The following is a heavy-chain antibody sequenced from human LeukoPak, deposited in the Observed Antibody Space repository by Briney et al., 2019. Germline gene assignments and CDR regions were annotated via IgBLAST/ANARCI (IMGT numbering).Heavy chain of an antibody. CDR1: GGSISSGGYS. V-gene: IGHV4-30-2*01. Sequence: SETLSLTCAVSGGSISSGGYSWTWLREPPWKDLERIVYIYHSGSTYYNTSLKSRVNISVDRSKNQFSLKLSSVTAADTAVFYCARGAPYYYGSGSSAPYYFYYWGQGNLVTVSS. J-gene: IGHJ4*02. CDR3: ARGAPYYYGSGSSAPYYFYY. D-gene: IGHD3-10*01. CDR2: IYHSGST.